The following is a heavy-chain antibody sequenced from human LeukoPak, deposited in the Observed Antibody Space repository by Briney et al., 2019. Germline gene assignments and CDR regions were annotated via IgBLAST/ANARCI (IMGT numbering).Heavy chain of an antibody. V-gene: IGHV4-38-2*02. CDR2: IYHSGST. Sequence: SETLSLTCIVSAYSISSGYYWGWIRQPPGKGLEWIGSIYHSGSTSYNPSHKSRVTISVDTSKNQISLNLTSVTAADTAIYYCARVGSSGYWHYFDYWGQGALVTVSS. CDR3: ARVGSSGYWHYFDY. CDR1: AYSISSGYY. J-gene: IGHJ4*02. D-gene: IGHD3-22*01.